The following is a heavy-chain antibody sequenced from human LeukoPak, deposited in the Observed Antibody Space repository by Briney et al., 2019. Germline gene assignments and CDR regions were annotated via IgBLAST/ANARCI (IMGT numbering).Heavy chain of an antibody. CDR2: ISYDGSNK. CDR3: ARDSQSGSYQFDY. D-gene: IGHD1-26*01. Sequence: PGGSLRLSCAASGFTFSSYAMHWVRQAPGKGLEWVAVISYDGSNKYYADSVKGRFTISRDNSKNTLYLQMNSLRAEDTAVYYCARDSQSGSYQFDYWGQGTLVTVSS. CDR1: GFTFSSYA. V-gene: IGHV3-30-3*01. J-gene: IGHJ4*02.